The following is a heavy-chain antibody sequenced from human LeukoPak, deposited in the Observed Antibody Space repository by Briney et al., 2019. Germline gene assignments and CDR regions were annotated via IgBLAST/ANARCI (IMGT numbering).Heavy chain of an antibody. CDR2: IYYSGST. J-gene: IGHJ4*02. Sequence: PSETLSLTCTVSGGSISSYYWSWIRQPPGKGLEWIGYIYYSGSTNYNPSLKSRVTMSVDTSKNQFSLKLSSVTAADTAVYYCAGDPLDYYDSSGYSPSRDYWGQGTLVTVSS. D-gene: IGHD3-22*01. V-gene: IGHV4-59*12. CDR1: GGSISSYY. CDR3: AGDPLDYYDSSGYSPSRDY.